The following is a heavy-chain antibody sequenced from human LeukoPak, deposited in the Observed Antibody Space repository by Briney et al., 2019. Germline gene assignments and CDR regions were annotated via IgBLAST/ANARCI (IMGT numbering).Heavy chain of an antibody. CDR3: AVEMATIPSYYFDY. CDR1: GFSFSDYY. CDR2: IRSKAYGGTT. V-gene: IGHV3-49*03. J-gene: IGHJ4*02. Sequence: GGSLRLSCAASGFSFSDYYMTWFRQAPGKGLEWVGFIRSKAYGGTTEYAASVKGRFTISRDDSKSIAYLQMNSLKTEDTAVYYCAVEMATIPSYYFDYWGQGTLVTVSS. D-gene: IGHD5-24*01.